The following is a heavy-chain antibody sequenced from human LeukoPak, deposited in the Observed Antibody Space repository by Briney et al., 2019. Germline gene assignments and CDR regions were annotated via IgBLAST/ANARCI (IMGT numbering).Heavy chain of an antibody. CDR2: ISGSGGST. V-gene: IGHV3-23*01. Sequence: PGGSLRLSCAASGFTFSSYSMNWVRQAPGKGLEWVSAISGSGGSTYYADSVKGRFTISRDISKNTLYLQMNSLRAEDTAVYYCAKDRGSGWPYYFDYWGQGTLVTVSS. J-gene: IGHJ4*02. CDR1: GFTFSSYS. D-gene: IGHD6-19*01. CDR3: AKDRGSGWPYYFDY.